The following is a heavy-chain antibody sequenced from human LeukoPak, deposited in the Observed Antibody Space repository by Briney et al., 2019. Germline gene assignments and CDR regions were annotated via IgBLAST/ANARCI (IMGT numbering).Heavy chain of an antibody. CDR3: AKDHSPGWFDP. J-gene: IGHJ5*02. D-gene: IGHD5-18*01. CDR1: GFTFTTYG. CDR2: IGGSGIRT. V-gene: IGHV3-23*01. Sequence: GGTLRLSCSASGFTFTTYGMNWVRQAPGKGLEWVSGIGGSGIRTYYADSVKGRFTISRDYAKNTLYLQMDSLRVEDTAMYYCAKDHSPGWFDPWGQGTLVTVSS.